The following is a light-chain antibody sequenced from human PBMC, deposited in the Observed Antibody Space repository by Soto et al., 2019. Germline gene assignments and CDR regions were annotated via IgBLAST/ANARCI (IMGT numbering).Light chain of an antibody. CDR1: SSDVGNYKY. J-gene: IGLJ3*02. CDR3: SSYAGSNLWV. V-gene: IGLV2-8*01. Sequence: QSVLTQSPSASGSPGQSVTISCTGTSSDVGNYKYVSWYQQHPGKAPKLMIYEVSKRPLGVPDRFSGSKSGNTASLTVSGLQVEDEADYYCSSYAGSNLWVFGGGTKLTVL. CDR2: EVS.